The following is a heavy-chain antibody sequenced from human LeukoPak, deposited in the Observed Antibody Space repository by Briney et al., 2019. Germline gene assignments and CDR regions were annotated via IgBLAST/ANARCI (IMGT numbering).Heavy chain of an antibody. Sequence: SETLSLTCTVSGGSISSYYWSWIRQPPGKGLEWIGYIYNSGNTNYNPSLKSRVTISVDTSKNQFSLKLSSVTAADTAVYYCARDPSGYFNYWGQGTLVTVSS. CDR2: IYNSGNT. J-gene: IGHJ4*02. V-gene: IGHV4-4*08. D-gene: IGHD3-22*01. CDR3: ARDPSGYFNY. CDR1: GGSISSYY.